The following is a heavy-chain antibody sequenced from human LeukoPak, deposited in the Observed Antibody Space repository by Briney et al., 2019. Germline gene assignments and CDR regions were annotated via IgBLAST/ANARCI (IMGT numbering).Heavy chain of an antibody. CDR2: TKEDGREK. D-gene: IGHD2-2*02. Sequence: GGSLRLSCATSGFTFSSSWMSWVRQAPGKGLECVANTKEDGREKYYVDSVKGRFTISRDNAKNSLYLQMSSLRAEDTAVYYCAREGLTLYGWFDPWGQGTLVTVSS. J-gene: IGHJ5*02. V-gene: IGHV3-7*01. CDR3: AREGLTLYGWFDP. CDR1: GFTFSSSW.